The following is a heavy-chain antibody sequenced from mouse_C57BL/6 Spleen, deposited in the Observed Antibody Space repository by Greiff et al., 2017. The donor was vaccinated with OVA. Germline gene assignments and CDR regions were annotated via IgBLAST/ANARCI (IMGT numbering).Heavy chain of an antibody. CDR2: ISSGSSTI. D-gene: IGHD2-4*01. V-gene: IGHV5-17*01. J-gene: IGHJ2*01. CDR3: ARGTIYYDYPYYFDY. Sequence: EVKVVESGGGLVKPGGSLKLSCAASGFTFSDYGMHWVRQAPEKGLEWVAYISSGSSTIYYADTVKGRFTISRDNAKNTLFLQMTSLRSEDTAMYYCARGTIYYDYPYYFDYWGQGTTLTVSS. CDR1: GFTFSDYG.